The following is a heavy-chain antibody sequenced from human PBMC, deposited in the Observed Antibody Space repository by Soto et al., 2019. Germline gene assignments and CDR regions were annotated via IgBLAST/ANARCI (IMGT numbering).Heavy chain of an antibody. CDR1: GFTFSSYG. CDR3: ARGYDFWSGEWEYYFDY. V-gene: IGHV3-30*03. D-gene: IGHD3-3*01. J-gene: IGHJ4*02. CDR2: ISYDGSNK. Sequence: QVQLVESGGGVVQPGRSLRLSCAASGFTFSSYGMHWVRQAPGKGLEWVAVISYDGSNKYYADSVKGRFTISRDNSKNTLYLQMNSRRAEDTAVYYCARGYDFWSGEWEYYFDYWGQGTLVTVSS.